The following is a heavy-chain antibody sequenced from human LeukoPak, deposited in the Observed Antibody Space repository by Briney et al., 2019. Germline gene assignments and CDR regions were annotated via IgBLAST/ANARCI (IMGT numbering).Heavy chain of an antibody. CDR2: IYSGERT. CDR1: GLSVRGSY. V-gene: IGHV3-53*01. CDR3: TRDLTGTTWSENDY. J-gene: IGHJ4*02. Sequence: GGSLRLPCVASGLSVRGSYMSWVRQAPGKGLEWVSVIYSGERTYYADSVKGRFTISRDTSKNTLYLQMNNLRADDTAMYYCTRDLTGTTWSENDYWGQGTLVTISS. D-gene: IGHD6-13*01.